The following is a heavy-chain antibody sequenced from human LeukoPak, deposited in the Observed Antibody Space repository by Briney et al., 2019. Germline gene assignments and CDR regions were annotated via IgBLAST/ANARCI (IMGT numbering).Heavy chain of an antibody. CDR1: GYTFTSYG. CDR3: ARVVLWFGELSNFDY. D-gene: IGHD3-10*01. Sequence: GASVKVSRKASGYTFTSYGISWVRQAPGQGLEWMGWISAYNGNTNYAQKLQGRVTMATDTSTSTAYMELRSLRSDDTAVYYCARVVLWFGELSNFDYWGQGTLVTVSS. J-gene: IGHJ4*02. V-gene: IGHV1-18*01. CDR2: ISAYNGNT.